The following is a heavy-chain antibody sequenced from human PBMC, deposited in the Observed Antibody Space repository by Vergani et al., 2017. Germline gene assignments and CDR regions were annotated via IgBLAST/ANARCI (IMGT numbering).Heavy chain of an antibody. J-gene: IGHJ6*02. CDR2: ISSSGSTI. V-gene: IGHV3-48*04. Sequence: EVQLVESGGGLVQPGGSLRLSCAASGFTFSSYWLHWVRHAPVKGLVWVSYISSSGSTIYYADSVKGRFTIYGDNAKNSLYLQMNSMRAEDSAVYYCARLRYGMDVWGQGTTVTVSS. D-gene: IGHD5-12*01. CDR1: GFTFSSYW. CDR3: ARLRYGMDV.